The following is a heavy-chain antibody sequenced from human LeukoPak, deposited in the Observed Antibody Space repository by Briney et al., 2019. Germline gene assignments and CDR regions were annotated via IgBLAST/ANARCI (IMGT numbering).Heavy chain of an antibody. CDR3: ARVARCTSCFDVDY. J-gene: IGHJ4*02. D-gene: IGHD2-2*01. Sequence: SETLSLTCTVSGYSITSAYYWGWIRQPPGKGLEWIGSFFLKGSTYYNPSLKSRVTISVDTSKNQFSLTLSSVTAADTAVYYCARVARCTSCFDVDYWGQGALVTVSS. CDR1: GYSITSAYY. CDR2: FFLKGST. V-gene: IGHV4-38-2*02.